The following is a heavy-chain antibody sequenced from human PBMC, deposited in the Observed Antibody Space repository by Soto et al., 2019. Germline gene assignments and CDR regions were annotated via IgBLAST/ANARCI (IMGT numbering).Heavy chain of an antibody. Sequence: EVQLVESGGGLVKPGGSLRLSCAASGFTFSSYSMNWVRQAPGKGLEWVSSISSSSSYIYYADSVKGRFTISRDNAKNSLYLQMNSLRAEDTAVYYCARESPEIEQLGPLFFAYWGQGTLVTVSS. V-gene: IGHV3-21*01. J-gene: IGHJ4*02. CDR3: ARESPEIEQLGPLFFAY. CDR1: GFTFSSYS. CDR2: ISSSSSYI. D-gene: IGHD6-6*01.